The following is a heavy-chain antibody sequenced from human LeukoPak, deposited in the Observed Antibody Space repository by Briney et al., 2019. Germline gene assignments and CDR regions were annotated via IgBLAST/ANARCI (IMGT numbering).Heavy chain of an antibody. J-gene: IGHJ6*02. CDR1: GYTLTELS. D-gene: IGHD6-19*01. V-gene: IGHV1-24*01. CDR2: FDPEDGET. CDR3: ARGIAVAGTGYYYGMDV. Sequence: ASVKVSCKVSGYTLTELSMHWVRQAPGKGLEWMGGFDPEDGETIYAQKFQGRVTMTEDTSTDTAYMELSSLRSEDAAVYYCARGIAVAGTGYYYGMDVWGQGTTVTVSS.